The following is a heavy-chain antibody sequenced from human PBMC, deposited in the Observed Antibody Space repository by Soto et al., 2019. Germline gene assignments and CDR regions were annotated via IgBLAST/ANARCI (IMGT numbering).Heavy chain of an antibody. J-gene: IGHJ4*02. CDR3: ARVLVYYDSSGYWIRAFDY. CDR2: INSDGSST. CDR1: GFTFSSYW. V-gene: IGHV3-74*01. D-gene: IGHD3-22*01. Sequence: PGGSLRLSCAASGFTFSSYWMHWVRQAPGKGLVWVSRINSDGSSTSYADSVKGRFTISRDNAKNTPYLQMNSLRAEDTAVYYCARVLVYYDSSGYWIRAFDYWGQGTLVTVSS.